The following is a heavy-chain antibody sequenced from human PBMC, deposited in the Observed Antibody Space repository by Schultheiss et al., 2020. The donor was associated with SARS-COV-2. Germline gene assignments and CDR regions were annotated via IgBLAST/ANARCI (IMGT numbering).Heavy chain of an antibody. D-gene: IGHD5-18*01. CDR2: ISSSGSTI. CDR3: AKGKYSYDPKPSFSFDY. J-gene: IGHJ4*02. V-gene: IGHV3-11*01. Sequence: GESLKISCAASGFTFSDYYMSWIRQAPGKGLEWVSYISSSGSTIYYADSVKGRFTISRDNAKNSLYLQMNSLRAEDTALYYCAKGKYSYDPKPSFSFDYWGQGTLVTVSS. CDR1: GFTFSDYY.